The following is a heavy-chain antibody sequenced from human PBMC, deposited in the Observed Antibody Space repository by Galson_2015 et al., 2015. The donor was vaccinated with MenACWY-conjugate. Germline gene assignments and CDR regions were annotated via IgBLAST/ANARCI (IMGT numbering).Heavy chain of an antibody. V-gene: IGHV4-59*01. J-gene: IGHJ3*02. CDR2: IYYSGST. CDR3: ARGGDLDAFDI. CDR1: GGSISSYY. Sequence: ETLSLTCTVSGGSISSYYWSWIRQPPGKGLEWIGYIYYSGSTNYNPSLKSRVTISVDTSKNQFSLKLSSVTAADTAVYYCARGGDLDAFDIWGQGTMVTVSS. D-gene: IGHD3-16*01.